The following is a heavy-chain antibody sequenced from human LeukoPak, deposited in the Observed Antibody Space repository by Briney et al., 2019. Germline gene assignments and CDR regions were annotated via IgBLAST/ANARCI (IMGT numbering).Heavy chain of an antibody. CDR1: GFTFRSYG. Sequence: GGSLRLSCAPPGFTFRSYGMHGVRQAPGKGLEYVSAISTIGGSTYYANSVKGRFTISRDNSKNTLYLQMGSLRAEDMAVYYCAGGDGYRDIGLLDYWGQGTLVSVSS. CDR3: AGGDGYRDIGLLDY. D-gene: IGHD5-24*01. CDR2: ISTIGGST. J-gene: IGHJ4*02. V-gene: IGHV3-64*01.